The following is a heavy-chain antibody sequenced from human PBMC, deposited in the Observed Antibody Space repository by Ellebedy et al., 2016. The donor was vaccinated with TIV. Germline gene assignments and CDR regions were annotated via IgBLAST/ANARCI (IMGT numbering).Heavy chain of an antibody. Sequence: SETLSLXXTVSGGSISGYYWSWIRQPPGKGLEWIAYIYFSGRTNYNPSLQSRVAISLASSKTQFSLELNSVTAADTAVYFCARSCSPSCWECLEYWGQGVLVTVSS. J-gene: IGHJ4*02. CDR3: ARSCSPSCWECLEY. CDR1: GGSISGYY. CDR2: IYFSGRT. V-gene: IGHV4-59*01. D-gene: IGHD2-2*01.